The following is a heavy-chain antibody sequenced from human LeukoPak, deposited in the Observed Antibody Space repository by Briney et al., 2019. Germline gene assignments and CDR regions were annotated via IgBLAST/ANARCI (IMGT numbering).Heavy chain of an antibody. J-gene: IGHJ4*02. CDR3: ASRSSARLIDY. CDR1: GYSFTAYY. CDR2: INPNIGDT. Sequence: ASVKVSCKASGYSFTAYYIHWVRQAPGQGLEWMGRINPNIGDTNYAQKFQGRVTMTRDTSISTAYMELSRLRSDDTAVYYCASRSSARLIDYWGRGTLVTVSS. V-gene: IGHV1-2*06.